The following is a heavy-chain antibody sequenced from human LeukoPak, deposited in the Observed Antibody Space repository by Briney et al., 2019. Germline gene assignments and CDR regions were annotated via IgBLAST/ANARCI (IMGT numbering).Heavy chain of an antibody. D-gene: IGHD2-15*01. J-gene: IGHJ4*02. Sequence: ASVKVSCKASGYTFTSYGISWVRQAPGQGLEWMGWISAYNGNTNYAQKLQGRVTMTTDTSTSTAYMELRSLRSDDTAVYYCARGPFPYCSGGSCSQHLNYWGQGTLVTVSS. CDR1: GYTFTSYG. CDR3: ARGPFPYCSGGSCSQHLNY. V-gene: IGHV1-18*01. CDR2: ISAYNGNT.